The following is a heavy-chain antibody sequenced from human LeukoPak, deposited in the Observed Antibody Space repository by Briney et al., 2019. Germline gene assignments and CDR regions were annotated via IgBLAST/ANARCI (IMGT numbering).Heavy chain of an antibody. J-gene: IGHJ4*02. CDR1: GFTFSGFG. V-gene: IGHV3-30*03. CDR2: ISYDGSNK. CDR3: ARRRGARGGYFDY. D-gene: IGHD3-10*01. Sequence: GGSLRLSCAASGFTFSGFGMHWVRQAPGKGLEWAAVISYDGSNKYYADSVKGRFTISRDNSKNTLYLQMNSLRAEDTAVYYCARRRGARGGYFDYWGQGTLVTVSS.